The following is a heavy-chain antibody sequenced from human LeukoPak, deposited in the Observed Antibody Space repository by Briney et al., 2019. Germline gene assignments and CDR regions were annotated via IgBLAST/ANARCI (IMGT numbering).Heavy chain of an antibody. J-gene: IGHJ6*02. Sequence: GGSLRLSCAASGFRFSSYWMSWVRQAPGKGLEWVAKIKQDGSDKYYVDSVKGRFIISRDNAKNSLYLQMNSLRAEDTAVYYCARHGTPSLLYYDFWSGYYRYGVDVWGQGTTVTVSS. CDR3: ARHGTPSLLYYDFWSGYYRYGVDV. D-gene: IGHD3-3*01. V-gene: IGHV3-7*01. CDR2: IKQDGSDK. CDR1: GFRFSSYW.